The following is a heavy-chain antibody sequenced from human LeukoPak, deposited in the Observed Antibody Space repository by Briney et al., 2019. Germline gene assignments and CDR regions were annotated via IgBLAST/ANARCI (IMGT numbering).Heavy chain of an antibody. D-gene: IGHD5-18*01. CDR2: IYYSGST. CDR1: GGSISSSSYY. J-gene: IGHJ5*02. CDR3: ARSGYSYGYH. V-gene: IGHV4-39*07. Sequence: SETLSLTCTVSGGSISSSSYYWGWIRQPPGKGLEWIGSIYYSGSTYYNPSLKSRVTISVDTSKNQFSLKLGSVTAADTAVYYCARSGYSYGYHWGQGTLVTVSS.